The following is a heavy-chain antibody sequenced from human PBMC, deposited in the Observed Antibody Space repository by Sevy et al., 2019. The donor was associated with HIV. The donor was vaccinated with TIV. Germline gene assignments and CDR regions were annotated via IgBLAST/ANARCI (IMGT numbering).Heavy chain of an antibody. CDR2: IWYDGSNK. CDR3: ARDKLPPVMVTMVRGALSYYFDY. D-gene: IGHD3-10*01. CDR1: GFTFSSYG. Sequence: GGSLRLSCAASGFTFSSYGMHWVRQTPGKGLEWVAVIWYDGSNKYYADSVKGRFTISRDNSKNTLYLQMNSPRAEDTAVYYCARDKLPPVMVTMVRGALSYYFDYWGQGTLVTVSS. J-gene: IGHJ4*02. V-gene: IGHV3-33*01.